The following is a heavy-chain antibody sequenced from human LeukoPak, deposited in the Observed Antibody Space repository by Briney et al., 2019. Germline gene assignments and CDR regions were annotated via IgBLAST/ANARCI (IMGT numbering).Heavy chain of an antibody. D-gene: IGHD6-6*01. CDR3: ARDAYSSSSFYYYYGMDI. CDR1: GFTFSSYA. J-gene: IGHJ6*02. Sequence: PGGSLRLSCAAPGFTFSSYAMHWVRQAPSKGLEWVAVISYDGSNKYYADSVKGRFTISRDNSKNTLYLQMNSLRAEDTAVYYCARDAYSSSSFYYYYGMDIWGQGTTVTVSS. V-gene: IGHV3-30-3*01. CDR2: ISYDGSNK.